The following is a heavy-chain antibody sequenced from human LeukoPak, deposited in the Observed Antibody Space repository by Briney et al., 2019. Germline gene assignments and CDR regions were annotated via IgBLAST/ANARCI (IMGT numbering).Heavy chain of an antibody. Sequence: SETLSLTCTVSGGSISSYYWSWIRQPPGKGLEWIGYIYYSGSTNCNPSLKSRVTISVDTSKNQFSLKLSSVTAADTAVYYCARSPVDYSVGRFDYWGQGTLVTVSS. CDR2: IYYSGST. CDR3: ARSPVDYSVGRFDY. D-gene: IGHD5/OR15-5a*01. J-gene: IGHJ4*02. CDR1: GGSISSYY. V-gene: IGHV4-59*01.